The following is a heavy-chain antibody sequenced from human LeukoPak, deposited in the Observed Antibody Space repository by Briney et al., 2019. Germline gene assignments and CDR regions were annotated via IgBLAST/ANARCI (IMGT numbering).Heavy chain of an antibody. CDR3: ARDAGWRLDP. J-gene: IGHJ5*02. D-gene: IGHD3-3*01. CDR2: IRNKANSYII. V-gene: IGHV3-72*01. Sequence: GGSLRLSCAASGFTFSDHNMDWVHQAPGKGLEWLGRIRNKANSYIIEDAASVRGRFTISRDDSKNSLFLQMNSLRAEDTAVYYCARDAGWRLDPWGQGTLVSVSS. CDR1: GFTFSDHN.